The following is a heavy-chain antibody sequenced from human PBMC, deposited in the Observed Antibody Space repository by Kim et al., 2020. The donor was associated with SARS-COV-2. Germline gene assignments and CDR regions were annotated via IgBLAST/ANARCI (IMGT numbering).Heavy chain of an antibody. V-gene: IGHV3-21*01. CDR2: ISGTGTYE. D-gene: IGHD2-15*01. CDR1: GFTGFSFGTSK. CDR3: ATFIKGGYNYGLDV. Sequence: GGSLRLSCAGSGFTGFSFGTSKINWVRQAPGKGLEWVSSISGTGTYEDYADSVKGRFTISRDNADNSMYLQMNNLRAEDTAVYFCATFIKGGYNYGLDVWGQGTTVTVSS. J-gene: IGHJ6*02.